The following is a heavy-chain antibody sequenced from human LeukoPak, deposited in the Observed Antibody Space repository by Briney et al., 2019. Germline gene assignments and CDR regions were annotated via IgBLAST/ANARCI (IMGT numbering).Heavy chain of an antibody. J-gene: IGHJ1*01. Sequence: GSLRLSCAASGFTFSSHGMNWVRQAPGKGLEWVSGISPSGGITYYTDSVKGRFTISRDNSKNTVSLQMNSLRGDDTAVYYCAKDDAWGRYKDWGQGTLVTVSS. CDR2: ISPSGGIT. CDR3: AKDDAWGRYKD. V-gene: IGHV3-23*01. D-gene: IGHD3-16*01. CDR1: GFTFSSHG.